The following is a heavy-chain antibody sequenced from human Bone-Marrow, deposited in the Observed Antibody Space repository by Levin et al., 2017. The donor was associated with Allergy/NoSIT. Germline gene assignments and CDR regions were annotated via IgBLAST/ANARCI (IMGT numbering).Heavy chain of an antibody. CDR1: GASFSGYF. CDR2: INFNGIT. J-gene: IGHJ4*02. V-gene: IGHV4-34*01. CDR3: ARGGEVPSQYYFDY. D-gene: IGHD3-10*01. Sequence: SETLSLTCAVNGASFSGYFWTWIRQSPEKGLEWIGQINFNGITTYNPSLKSRVIISVDPTKKQFSLRLNYLTAADAALYFCARGGEVPSQYYFDYWGQGTLVTVSS.